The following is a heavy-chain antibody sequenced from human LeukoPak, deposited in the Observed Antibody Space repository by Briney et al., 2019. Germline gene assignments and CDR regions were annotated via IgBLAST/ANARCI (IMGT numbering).Heavy chain of an antibody. D-gene: IGHD3-3*01. CDR3: ARLRFLEWLVGNWFDP. CDR2: IYYSGST. CDR1: GGSFSGYY. V-gene: IGHV4-30-4*08. J-gene: IGHJ5*02. Sequence: SETLSLTCAVYGGSFSGYYWSWIRQPPGKGLEWIGYIYYSGSTYYNPSLKSRVTISVDTSKNQFSLKLSSVTAADTAVYYCARLRFLEWLVGNWFDPWGQGTLVTVSS.